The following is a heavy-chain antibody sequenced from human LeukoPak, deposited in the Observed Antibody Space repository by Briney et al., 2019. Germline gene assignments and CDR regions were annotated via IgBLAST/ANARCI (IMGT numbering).Heavy chain of an antibody. CDR3: ARDWSSSTSRTGWFDP. CDR2: IYHSGST. Sequence: PSETLSLTCTVSGGSINSYYWSWIRQPPGKGLEWIGYIYHSGSTNYNPSLKSRVTISIDTSKNQFSLKLSSVTAADTAVYYCARDWSSSTSRTGWFDPWGQGTLVTVSS. J-gene: IGHJ5*02. D-gene: IGHD2-2*01. CDR1: GGSINSYY. V-gene: IGHV4-59*12.